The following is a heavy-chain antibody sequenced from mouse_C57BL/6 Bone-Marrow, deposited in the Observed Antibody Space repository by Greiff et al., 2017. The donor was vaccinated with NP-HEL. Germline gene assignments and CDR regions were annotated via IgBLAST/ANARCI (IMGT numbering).Heavy chain of an antibody. V-gene: IGHV1-75*01. D-gene: IGHD1-1*01. CDR1: GYTFTDYY. CDR3: ARMNYGSSPGGTFFAY. CDR2: IFPGSGST. Sequence: QVQLQQSGPELVKPGASVKISCKASGYTFTDYYINWVKQRPGQGLEWIGWIFPGSGSTYYNEKFKGKATLTVDKSSSTAYMLLSSLTSEDSAVYFCARMNYGSSPGGTFFAYWGQGTLVTVSA. J-gene: IGHJ3*01.